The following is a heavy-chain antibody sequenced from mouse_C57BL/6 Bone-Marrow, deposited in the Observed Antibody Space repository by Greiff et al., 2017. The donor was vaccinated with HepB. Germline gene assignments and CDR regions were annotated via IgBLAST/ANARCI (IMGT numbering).Heavy chain of an antibody. V-gene: IGHV2-2*01. CDR1: GFSLTSYG. CDR2: IWSGGST. J-gene: IGHJ4*01. Sequence: QVQLQQSGPGLVQPSQSLSITCTVSGFSLTSYGVHWVRQSPGKGLEWLGVIWSGGSTDYNAAFISRLSISKDNSKSQVFFKMYSLQADDTAIYYCARKPLLYYARNAMDYWGQGTSVTVSS. CDR3: ARKPLLYYARNAMDY. D-gene: IGHD2-1*01.